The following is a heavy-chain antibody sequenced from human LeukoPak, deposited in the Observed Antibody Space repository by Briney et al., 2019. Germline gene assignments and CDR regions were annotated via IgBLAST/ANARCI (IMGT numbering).Heavy chain of an antibody. D-gene: IGHD6-6*01. J-gene: IGHJ4*02. CDR1: GFTFSSYG. CDR3: AKSQIHGYSSSSGEDY. Sequence: QAGGSLRLSCAASGFTFSSYGMHWVRQAPGKGLEWVAFIRYDGSNKYYADSVKGRFTISRDNSKNTLYLQMNSLRAEDTAVYYCAKSQIHGYSSSSGEDYWGQGTLVTVSS. CDR2: IRYDGSNK. V-gene: IGHV3-30*02.